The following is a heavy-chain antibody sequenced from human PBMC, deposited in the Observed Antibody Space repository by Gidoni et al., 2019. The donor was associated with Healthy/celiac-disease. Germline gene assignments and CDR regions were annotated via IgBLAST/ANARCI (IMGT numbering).Heavy chain of an antibody. Sequence: QVQLQQSGPGLVQPSQTLSLTCAIPGDSVSSNSAAWNWIRQSPSRGLEWLGRTYYRSKWYNDYAVSVKSRITINPDTSKNQFSLQLNSVTPEDTAVYYCARDPEWFGEAKGYFDYWGQGTLVTVSS. CDR2: TYYRSKWYN. J-gene: IGHJ4*02. CDR3: ARDPEWFGEAKGYFDY. V-gene: IGHV6-1*01. CDR1: GDSVSSNSAA. D-gene: IGHD3-10*01.